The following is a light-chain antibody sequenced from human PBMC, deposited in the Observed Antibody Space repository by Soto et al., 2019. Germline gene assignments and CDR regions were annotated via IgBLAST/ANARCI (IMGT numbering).Light chain of an antibody. CDR2: EVT. CDR3: SSYSSSSTLVV. V-gene: IGLV2-14*01. Sequence: QSALTQPAAVSGSPGQSITISCTGSSSDVGYYNYVSWYQQHPGKAPKLMIFEVTNRPSGVSSRFSASKSGNTASLTISGLQAEDEADYYCSSYSSSSTLVVFGTGTKLTVL. J-gene: IGLJ1*01. CDR1: SSDVGYYNY.